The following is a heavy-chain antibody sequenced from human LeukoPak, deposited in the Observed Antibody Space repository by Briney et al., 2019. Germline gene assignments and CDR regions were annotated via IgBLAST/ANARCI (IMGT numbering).Heavy chain of an antibody. D-gene: IGHD4-23*01. Sequence: GESLKISCKASGYSFFNHWICWVRQTPGKGLEWMGVIFPDDSDPRYNPSFQGQVTFSVDKSMSTPYLQSTSLKASDTAMYFCSTTVVTLGNDYWGQGTLVAVSS. CDR3: STTVVTLGNDY. CDR1: GYSFFNHW. V-gene: IGHV5-51*01. J-gene: IGHJ4*02. CDR2: IFPDDSDP.